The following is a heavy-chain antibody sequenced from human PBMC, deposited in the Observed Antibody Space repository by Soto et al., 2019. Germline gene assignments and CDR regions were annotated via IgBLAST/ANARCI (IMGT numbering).Heavy chain of an antibody. CDR1: GFSLTTSGAA. CDR2: TYWNDDK. V-gene: IGHV2-5*01. CDR3: ARPPPLMIGTDAFDI. J-gene: IGHJ3*02. D-gene: IGHD3-22*01. Sequence: QITLKKSRPALVKPTQTLTLTCSFSGFSLTTSGAAVGWSRQPPGKALEWLAVTYWNDDKRYSPSLKARLTITEDTSKTQVVLTVTNMDHVDTETYYCARPPPLMIGTDAFDIWGQGTMVTVSS.